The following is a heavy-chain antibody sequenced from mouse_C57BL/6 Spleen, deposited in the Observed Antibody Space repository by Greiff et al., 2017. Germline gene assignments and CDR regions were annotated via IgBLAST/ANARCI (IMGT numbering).Heavy chain of an antibody. CDR2: IYPGSGST. D-gene: IGHD1-1*01. J-gene: IGHJ3*01. CDR1: GYTFTSYW. V-gene: IGHV1-55*01. CDR3: ARSGYGSSYPFAY. Sequence: VQLQESGAELVKPGASVKMSCKASGYTFTSYWITWVKQRPGQGLEWIGDIYPGSGSTNYNEKFKSKATLTVDTSSSTAYMQLSSLTSEDSAVYYCARSGYGSSYPFAYWGQGTLVTVSA.